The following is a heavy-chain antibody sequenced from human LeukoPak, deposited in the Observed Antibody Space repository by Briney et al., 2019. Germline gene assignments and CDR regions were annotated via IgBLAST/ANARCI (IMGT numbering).Heavy chain of an antibody. J-gene: IGHJ5*02. CDR3: AKRRGIAAAGTENWFDP. Sequence: PGGSLRLSCAASGFTFSSYAMSWVRQAPGKGLEWVSAIIGSGGSTYYADSVKGRFTISRDNSKNTLYLQMNSLRAEDTAVYYCAKRRGIAAAGTENWFDPWGQGTLVTVSS. CDR2: IIGSGGST. CDR1: GFTFSSYA. D-gene: IGHD6-13*01. V-gene: IGHV3-23*01.